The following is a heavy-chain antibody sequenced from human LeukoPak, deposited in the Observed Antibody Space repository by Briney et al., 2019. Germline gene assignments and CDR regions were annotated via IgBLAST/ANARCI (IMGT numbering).Heavy chain of an antibody. Sequence: ASVKVSCKASGGTFSSYAISWVRQAPGQGLEWMGWISAYNGNTNYAQKFQARVTITADESTSTAYMELSSLRSEDTAVYYCARDLSSSGYYYDYWGQGTLVSVSS. CDR2: ISAYNGNT. V-gene: IGHV1-69*13. CDR3: ARDLSSSGYYYDY. CDR1: GGTFSSYA. J-gene: IGHJ4*02. D-gene: IGHD3-22*01.